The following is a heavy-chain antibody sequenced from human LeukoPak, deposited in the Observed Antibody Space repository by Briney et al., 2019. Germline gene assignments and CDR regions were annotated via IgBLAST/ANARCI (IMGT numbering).Heavy chain of an antibody. CDR2: INAGNGNT. CDR3: ARDCSGGSCYDY. D-gene: IGHD2-15*01. CDR1: GYTFTTYA. Sequence: EASVKVSCKASGYTFTTYAMHWVRQAPGQRLECMGWINAGNGNTKYSQKFQGRVTITADETTSTAYMELSSLRSEDTAVYYCARDCSGGSCYDYWGQGTLVTVSS. J-gene: IGHJ4*02. V-gene: IGHV1-3*01.